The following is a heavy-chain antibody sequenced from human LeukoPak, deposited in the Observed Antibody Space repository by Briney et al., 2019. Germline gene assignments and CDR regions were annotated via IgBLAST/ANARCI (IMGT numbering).Heavy chain of an antibody. Sequence: SETLSLTCTVSGYSISSNYYWSWIRQPPGKGLERIGYIYYGGSTNYNPSLKSRVTLSVDTSKSQFSLKLNSVTAADTAVYYCARGDYGGYSGPLDYWGQGTLVTVSS. J-gene: IGHJ4*02. CDR2: IYYGGST. CDR1: GYSISSNYY. CDR3: ARGDYGGYSGPLDY. D-gene: IGHD4-23*01. V-gene: IGHV4-61*01.